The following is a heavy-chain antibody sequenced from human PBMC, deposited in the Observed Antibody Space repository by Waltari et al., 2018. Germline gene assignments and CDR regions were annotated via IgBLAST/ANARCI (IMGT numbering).Heavy chain of an antibody. CDR3: ARFLYRGYSYASCY. CDR1: GYTFTSYG. V-gene: IGHV1-18*01. D-gene: IGHD5-18*01. Sequence: QVQLVQSGAEVKKPGASVKVSCKASGYTFTSYGISWVRQAPGQGLEWMVWISVYNGNTNKREKLQGRATKSTDTSADTSYMELMSRRSDDTAVYYCARFLYRGYSYASCYWGQGTLVTVSS. J-gene: IGHJ4*02. CDR2: ISVYNGNT.